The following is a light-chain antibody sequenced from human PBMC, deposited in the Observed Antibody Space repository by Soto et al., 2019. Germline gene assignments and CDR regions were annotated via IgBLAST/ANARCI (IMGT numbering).Light chain of an antibody. CDR1: QSVSSY. J-gene: IGKJ4*01. CDR3: QQRSNWPPLT. V-gene: IGKV3-11*01. Sequence: EIVLTQSPSTRSLSPVERATLSCSASQSVSSYLAWYQHKPCQAPRLLIYEAFKRAPGIPARFSGSGSGTDFTLTISSLEPEAFDPYYCQQRSNWPPLTFGGATTVEIK. CDR2: EAF.